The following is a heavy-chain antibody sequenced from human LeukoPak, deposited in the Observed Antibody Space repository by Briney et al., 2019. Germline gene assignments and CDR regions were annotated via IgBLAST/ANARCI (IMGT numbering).Heavy chain of an antibody. Sequence: GGSLRLSCAASGFTFDDYGMSWVRQAPEKGLEWVSNINWNGGSTDYADSVRGRFTISRDNAKNSLYLQMNSLRAEDTALYYCARASSLSQRAFDIWGQGTMVTVSS. CDR1: GFTFDDYG. V-gene: IGHV3-20*04. J-gene: IGHJ3*02. CDR3: ARASSLSQRAFDI. D-gene: IGHD1-26*01. CDR2: INWNGGST.